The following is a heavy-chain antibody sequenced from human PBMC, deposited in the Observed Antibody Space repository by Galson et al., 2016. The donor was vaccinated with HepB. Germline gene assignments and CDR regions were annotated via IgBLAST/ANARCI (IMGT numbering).Heavy chain of an antibody. V-gene: IGHV4-59*01. D-gene: IGHD2-2*01. Sequence: ETLSLTCTVSNGSISFYYWSWIRQPPGKRLEWIGFIYYTGSTNYNPSLKGRVTMSVDSSKNQFSLNLRSVTAADTAVYYCARSPPGLYPLVSSAMNNYFYPWGPGTLVTVSS. CDR2: IYYTGST. CDR3: ARSPPGLYPLVSSAMNNYFYP. J-gene: IGHJ5*02. CDR1: NGSISFYY.